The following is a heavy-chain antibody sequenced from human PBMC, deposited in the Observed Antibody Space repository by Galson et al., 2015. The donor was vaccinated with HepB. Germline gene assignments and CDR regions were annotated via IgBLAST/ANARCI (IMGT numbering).Heavy chain of an antibody. V-gene: IGHV3-15*01. J-gene: IGHJ5*02. D-gene: IGHD5/OR15-5a*01. CDR3: TTDVYDSTYSSWLDP. Sequence: SLRLSCAASGFPCNNAWMTWVRQAPGIGLEWVGRIKSETDCEPTDYAAPVKGRFNTSRDDSKNRLYLQINSLKTEDTAVYYCTTDVYDSTYSSWLDPWGQGTPVPGS. CDR2: IKSETDCEPT. CDR1: GFPCNNAW.